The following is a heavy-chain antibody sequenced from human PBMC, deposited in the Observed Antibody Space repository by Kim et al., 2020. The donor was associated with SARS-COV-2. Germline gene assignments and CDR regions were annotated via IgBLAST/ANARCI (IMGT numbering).Heavy chain of an antibody. CDR2: IYYSGST. V-gene: IGHV4-59*13. CDR1: GGSISSYY. J-gene: IGHJ4*02. D-gene: IGHD2-15*01. CDR3: ARGVVSRTYYFDY. Sequence: SETLSLTCTVSGGSISSYYWSWIRQPPGKGLEWIGYIYYSGSTNYNPPLKSRVTISVDTSKNQFSLKLSSVTAADTAVYYCARGVVSRTYYFDYWCPGTL.